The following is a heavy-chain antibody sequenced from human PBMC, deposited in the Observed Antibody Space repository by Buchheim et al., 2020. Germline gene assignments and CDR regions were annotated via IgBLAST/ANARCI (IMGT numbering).Heavy chain of an antibody. V-gene: IGHV3-21*01. CDR1: GFIVSGYS. D-gene: IGHD2/OR15-2a*01. CDR2: ISSTNAYM. Sequence: EVQLVESGGSLVKPGGSLRLSCAASGFIVSGYSMNWVRQAPGKGLEWVSSISSTNAYMHYADSVKGRFTISRDNAQNSLYLQMRSLRAEDTAVYYCARLNRAMALDYWGQG. CDR3: ARLNRAMALDY. J-gene: IGHJ4*02.